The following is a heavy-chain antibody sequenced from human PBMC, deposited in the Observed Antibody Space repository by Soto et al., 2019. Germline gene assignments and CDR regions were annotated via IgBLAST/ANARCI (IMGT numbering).Heavy chain of an antibody. CDR2: INHSGST. CDR3: ARGRGEEDIVLMVYARGYFDY. CDR1: GGSFSGYY. V-gene: IGHV4-34*01. J-gene: IGHJ4*02. Sequence: SETLSLTCAVYGGSFSGYYWSWIRQPPGKGLEWIGEINHSGSTNYNPSLKSRVTISVDTSKNQFSLKLGSVTAADTAVYYCARGRGEEDIVLMVYARGYFDYWGQGTLVTVSS. D-gene: IGHD2-8*01.